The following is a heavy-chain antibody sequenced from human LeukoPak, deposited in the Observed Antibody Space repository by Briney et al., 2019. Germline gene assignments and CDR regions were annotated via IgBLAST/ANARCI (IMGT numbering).Heavy chain of an antibody. CDR1: GFTISSYA. Sequence: GGSQRLSCAASGFTISSYAMSWDRQAPGQGLEWVSATSASGGSTYYADSVKGRFTSSRDNSKSTLYLQMNRLRAEDTAVYYCAKDARQLWYQEYYFDYWGEGTLVTVSS. J-gene: IGHJ4*02. CDR2: TSASGGST. V-gene: IGHV3-23*01. D-gene: IGHD5-18*01. CDR3: AKDARQLWYQEYYFDY.